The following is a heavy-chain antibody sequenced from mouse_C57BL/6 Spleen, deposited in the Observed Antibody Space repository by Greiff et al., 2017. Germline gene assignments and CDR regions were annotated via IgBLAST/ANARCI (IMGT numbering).Heavy chain of an antibody. V-gene: IGHV5-4*03. D-gene: IGHD2-10*02. Sequence: EVKLVESGAGLVKPGGSLKLSCAASGFTFSSYAMSWVRQTPEKRLEWVATISDGGSYTYYPDNVKGRITISRDNAKNNLYLQMGHLKSEDTAMYYCAGMAFDYWGQGTTLTVAS. CDR3: AGMAFDY. CDR2: ISDGGSYT. CDR1: GFTFSSYA. J-gene: IGHJ2*01.